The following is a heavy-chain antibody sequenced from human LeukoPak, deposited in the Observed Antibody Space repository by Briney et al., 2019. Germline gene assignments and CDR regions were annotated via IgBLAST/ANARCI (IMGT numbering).Heavy chain of an antibody. CDR2: IYSSGSA. D-gene: IGHD3-22*01. V-gene: IGHV4-59*08. CDR1: GASIKNNL. CDR3: ARHRDYYDS. J-gene: IGHJ4*01. Sequence: WETLAFTWVVAGASIKNNLWTWIRQPPGKRLEWIGYIYSSGSANYNPSLKSRVIISGDTSKNQISLNLTSVTAADTALYFCARHRDYYDSWGHGTLVTVAS.